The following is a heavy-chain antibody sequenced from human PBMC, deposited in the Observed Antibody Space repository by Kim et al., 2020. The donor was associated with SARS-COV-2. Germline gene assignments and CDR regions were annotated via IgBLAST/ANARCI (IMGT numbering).Heavy chain of an antibody. D-gene: IGHD3-22*01. J-gene: IGHJ4*02. CDR3: ARHDYYKDSSGPGY. Sequence: GGSLRLSCAASGFNVGANYMSWVRQAPGKGLEWVSRLNSAGNTNYADSVKGRFTISRDDSKNTLYLQMSSLRAEDTAIYYCARHDYYKDSSGPGYWGQGTLV. CDR2: LNSAGNT. V-gene: IGHV3-66*04. CDR1: GFNVGANY.